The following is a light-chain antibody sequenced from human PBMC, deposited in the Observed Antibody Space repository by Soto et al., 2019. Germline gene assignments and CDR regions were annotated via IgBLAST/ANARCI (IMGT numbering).Light chain of an antibody. Sequence: IQMTQSPSTLAAFVGDRVTITCRASQKIERWVAWYQQKPGKAPKLLIYKASTLEAGVPSRFSGSGFGTEFTLTIRRLQADDFATYYCLQYENYSWTFGQGTKVEIK. CDR3: LQYENYSWT. V-gene: IGKV1-5*03. CDR1: QKIERW. CDR2: KAS. J-gene: IGKJ1*01.